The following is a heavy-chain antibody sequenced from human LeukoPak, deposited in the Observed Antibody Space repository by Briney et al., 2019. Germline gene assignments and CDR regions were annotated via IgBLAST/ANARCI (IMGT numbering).Heavy chain of an antibody. CDR2: IYYSGST. D-gene: IGHD3-22*01. J-gene: IGHJ4*02. CDR1: GGSISSSNYY. V-gene: IGHV4-39*07. Sequence: NPSETLSLTCTVSGGSISSSNYYWGWIRQPPGKGLEWIGSIYYSGSTNYNPSLKSRVTISVDTSKNQFSLKLSSVTAADTAMYYCARVTGYVIEDYFDYWGQGTLVTVSS. CDR3: ARVTGYVIEDYFDY.